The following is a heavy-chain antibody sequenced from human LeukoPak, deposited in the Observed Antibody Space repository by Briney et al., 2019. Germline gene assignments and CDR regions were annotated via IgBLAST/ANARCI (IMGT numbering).Heavy chain of an antibody. Sequence: GGSLRLSCAASGFTFSSYSMNWVRQAPGKGLEWVSYISSSSSTIYYADSVKGRFTISRDNAKNSLYLQMNSLRAEDTAVYYCARDAGYSSGWYPPSDYWGQGTLVTVS. V-gene: IGHV3-48*01. J-gene: IGHJ4*02. CDR3: ARDAGYSSGWYPPSDY. CDR2: ISSSSSTI. D-gene: IGHD6-19*01. CDR1: GFTFSSYS.